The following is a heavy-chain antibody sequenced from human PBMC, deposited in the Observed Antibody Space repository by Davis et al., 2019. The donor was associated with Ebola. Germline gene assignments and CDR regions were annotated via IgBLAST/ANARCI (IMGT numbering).Heavy chain of an antibody. CDR1: GFTFSSYA. V-gene: IGHV3-30-3*01. Sequence: PSETLSLTCAASGFTFSSYAMHWVRQAPGKGLEWVAVISYDGSNKYYADSVKGRFTISRDNSKNTLYLQMNSLRAEDTAVYYCAKARVDSGSNPIFDYWGRGTLVTVSS. CDR3: AKARVDSGSNPIFDY. D-gene: IGHD1-26*01. J-gene: IGHJ4*02. CDR2: ISYDGSNK.